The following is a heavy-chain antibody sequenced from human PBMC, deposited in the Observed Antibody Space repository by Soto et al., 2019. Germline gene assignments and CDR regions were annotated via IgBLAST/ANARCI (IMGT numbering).Heavy chain of an antibody. CDR2: IYYSGST. Sequence: QVQLQESGPGLVKPSETLSLTCTVSGGSMSNYHWSWIRQPPGKGLEWIGYIYYSGSTNYNPSLKSRVTMSVDTSKSQLSLKLSSVTAADTAMYYCARIKGSESRAFDYWGQGTLVTVSS. CDR1: GGSMSNYH. CDR3: ARIKGSESRAFDY. J-gene: IGHJ4*02. D-gene: IGHD3-10*01. V-gene: IGHV4-59*01.